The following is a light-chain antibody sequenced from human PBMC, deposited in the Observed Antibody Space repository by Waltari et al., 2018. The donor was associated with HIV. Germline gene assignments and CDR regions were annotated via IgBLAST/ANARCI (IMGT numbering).Light chain of an antibody. CDR3: SSYATGNTYV. CDR2: EVT. V-gene: IGLV2-23*02. Sequence: QSALTQPASVSGSPGQSITISCTGTNSDIGKYNLVSWYQQHPGKVPKVLIFEVTTRPSGISHRFSGSKSDNTAPLTISGLQAEDEADYYCSSYATGNTYVFGTGTSVPVL. CDR1: NSDIGKYNL. J-gene: IGLJ1*01.